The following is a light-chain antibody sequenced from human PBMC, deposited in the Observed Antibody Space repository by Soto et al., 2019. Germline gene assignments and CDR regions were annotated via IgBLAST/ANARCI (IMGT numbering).Light chain of an antibody. V-gene: IGLV2-14*02. CDR3: SSYTNTTTLV. Sequence: QSALTQPASVSGSPGQSITISCTGTSSDVGAYNLVSWYQHHPGRAPKLFIFDVSDRPSGVSNRFSGSKSGNTASLTISGLQAEDEAFYYCSSYTNTTTLVFGGGTKVTVL. J-gene: IGLJ3*02. CDR2: DVS. CDR1: SSDVGAYNL.